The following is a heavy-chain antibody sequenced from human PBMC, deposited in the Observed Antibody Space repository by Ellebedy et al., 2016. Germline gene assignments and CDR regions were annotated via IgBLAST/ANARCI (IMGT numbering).Heavy chain of an antibody. V-gene: IGHV3-30*02. CDR1: GFTFSNSG. J-gene: IGHJ3*02. D-gene: IGHD6-13*01. CDR2: IFYDGANQ. CDR3: AKVLGTSSWFASDI. Sequence: GGSLRLSXAASGFTFSNSGMHWVRQAPGKGLQWVAVIFYDGANQYYADSVKGRFTISRDNSKNTVYLQMNSLRPDDTAVYYCAKVLGTSSWFASDIWGQGTMVTVSS.